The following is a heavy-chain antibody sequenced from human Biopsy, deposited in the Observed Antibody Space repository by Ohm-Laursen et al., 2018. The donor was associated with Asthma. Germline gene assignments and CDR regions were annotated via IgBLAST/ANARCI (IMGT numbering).Heavy chain of an antibody. Sequence: SLRLSCSASGFTFSSYGMYWVRQAPGKGLEWVAVISYDGSNKYYADSVKGRFTTSRDNSKNALYLQMNSLRAEDTAVYYCASQSSGPDFWSGYYYFDYWGQGTLVTVSS. V-gene: IGHV3-30*03. CDR1: GFTFSSYG. CDR2: ISYDGSNK. D-gene: IGHD3-3*01. J-gene: IGHJ4*02. CDR3: ASQSSGPDFWSGYYYFDY.